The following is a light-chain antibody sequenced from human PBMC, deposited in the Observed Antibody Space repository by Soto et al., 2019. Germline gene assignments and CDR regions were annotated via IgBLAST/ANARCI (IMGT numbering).Light chain of an antibody. V-gene: IGKV3-20*01. CDR2: GAS. CDR1: QSVSTSY. Sequence: DIVLTQSPGTLSLSPGDIATLSCRASQSVSTSYLAWYQQKPGQAPRLLIYGASSRATGIPDRFSGSGSGTDFTLTISGLEPEDFAVYYCQQYGNSRGTFGQGTKVEIK. CDR3: QQYGNSRGT. J-gene: IGKJ1*01.